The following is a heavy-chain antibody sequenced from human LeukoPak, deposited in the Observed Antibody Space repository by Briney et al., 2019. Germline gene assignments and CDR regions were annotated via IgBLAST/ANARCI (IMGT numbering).Heavy chain of an antibody. Sequence: ASVKVSCKASGGTFSSYAISWVRQAPGQGLEWMGGTIPIFGTANYAQKFQGRVTITADESTSTAYMELSSLRSEDTAVYYCARGGIAAAGSFDYWGQGTLVTVSS. CDR3: ARGGIAAAGSFDY. J-gene: IGHJ4*02. CDR2: TIPIFGTA. CDR1: GGTFSSYA. D-gene: IGHD6-13*01. V-gene: IGHV1-69*13.